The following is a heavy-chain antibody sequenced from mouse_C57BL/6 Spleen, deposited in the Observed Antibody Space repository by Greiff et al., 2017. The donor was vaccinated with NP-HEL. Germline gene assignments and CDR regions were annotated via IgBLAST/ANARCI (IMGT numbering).Heavy chain of an antibody. CDR1: GYTFTSYW. D-gene: IGHD1-1*01. CDR3: ARPSYYYGSSGEYFDY. Sequence: VQLQQSGAELVRPGSSVKLSCKASGYTFTSYWMHWVKQRPIQGLEWIGNIDPSDSETHYNQKFKDKATLTVDKSSSTAYMQLSSLTSEDSAVYYCARPSYYYGSSGEYFDYWGQGTTLTVSS. V-gene: IGHV1-52*01. CDR2: IDPSDSET. J-gene: IGHJ2*01.